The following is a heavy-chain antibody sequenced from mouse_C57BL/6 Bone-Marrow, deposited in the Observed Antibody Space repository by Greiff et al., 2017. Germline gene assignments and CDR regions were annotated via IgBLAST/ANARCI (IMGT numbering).Heavy chain of an antibody. CDR1: GFPITSGYY. CDR2: ITHSGET. CDR3: AGDRLLLRY. J-gene: IGHJ2*01. Sequence: VQLVASGPGLVKPSQSLFLTCSITGFPITSGYYWIWIRQSPGKPLEWMGYITHSGETFYNPSLQSPISITRETSKNQFFLQLNSVTTEDTAMYYCAGDRLLLRYRGQGTTLTVSS. D-gene: IGHD1-1*01. V-gene: IGHV12-3*01.